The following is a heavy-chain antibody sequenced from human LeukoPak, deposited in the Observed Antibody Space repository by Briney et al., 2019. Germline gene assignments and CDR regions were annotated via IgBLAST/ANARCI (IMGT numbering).Heavy chain of an antibody. CDR2: IKQDGSEK. Sequence: GGSLRLSCEASGFTFSSYWMSWVRQAPGKGLEWVANIKQDGSEKYYVDSVKGRFTISRDNAKNSLYLQMNSLRAEDTAVYYCARGEPWSGYYKPYYFDYWGQGTLVTVSS. D-gene: IGHD3-3*01. V-gene: IGHV3-7*01. J-gene: IGHJ4*02. CDR3: ARGEPWSGYYKPYYFDY. CDR1: GFTFSSYW.